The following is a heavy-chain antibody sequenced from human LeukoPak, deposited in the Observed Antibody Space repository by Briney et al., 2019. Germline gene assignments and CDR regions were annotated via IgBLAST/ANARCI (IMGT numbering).Heavy chain of an antibody. Sequence: PSETLSLTCSVYGGSFSGYYWSWIRQPPGKGLEWIGEVKHSGTTAYNPSLKSRVTISVDTSKNQFSLRMTSLTAADTAVYYCARHVGSKAAALVQWGQGTLVTVSS. CDR3: ARHVGSKAAALVQ. V-gene: IGHV4-34*01. D-gene: IGHD6-13*01. J-gene: IGHJ4*02. CDR1: GGSFSGYY. CDR2: VKHSGTT.